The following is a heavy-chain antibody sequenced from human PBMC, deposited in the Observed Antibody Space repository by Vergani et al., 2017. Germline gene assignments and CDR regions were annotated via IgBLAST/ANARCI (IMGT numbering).Heavy chain of an antibody. CDR1: GFTFSSYA. J-gene: IGHJ5*02. V-gene: IGHV3-30*14. CDR2: ISYDGSNK. CDR3: ARAIAAAGPMANWFDP. Sequence: QVQLVESGGGVVQPGRSLRLSCAASGFTFSSYAMHWVRQAPGKGLEWVAVISYDGSNKYYADSVKGRFTISRDNSKNTLYLQMNSLRAEDTAVYYCARAIAAAGPMANWFDPWGQGTLVTVSS. D-gene: IGHD6-13*01.